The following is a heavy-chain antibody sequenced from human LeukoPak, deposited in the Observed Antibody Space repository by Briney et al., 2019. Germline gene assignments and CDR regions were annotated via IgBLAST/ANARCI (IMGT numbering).Heavy chain of an antibody. D-gene: IGHD3-10*01. CDR1: EFTFGNYG. J-gene: IGHJ4*02. Sequence: GGSLRLSCAASEFTFGNYGMSWVRQAQGKGLEWVSSISSSGDNTYYADSVRGRFTISRDNSKNTLYLQMNSLRAEDTAVYYCARHLLWFGELSGGFDYWGQGTLVTVSS. V-gene: IGHV3-23*01. CDR2: ISSSGDNT. CDR3: ARHLLWFGELSGGFDY.